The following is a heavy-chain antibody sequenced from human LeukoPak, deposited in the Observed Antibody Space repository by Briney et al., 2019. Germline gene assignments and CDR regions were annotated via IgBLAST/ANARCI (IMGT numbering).Heavy chain of an antibody. J-gene: IGHJ4*02. D-gene: IGHD4-17*01. CDR1: GGTFSSYA. V-gene: IGHV1-69*13. CDR3: ATAYGDFRAEGRYFDS. Sequence: ASVKVSCKASGGTFSSYAISWVRQAPGQGLEWMGGIIPIFGTANYAQKFQGRVTITADESTSTAYMELSSLRSEDTAVYYCATAYGDFRAEGRYFDSWGQGTLVTVSS. CDR2: IIPIFGTA.